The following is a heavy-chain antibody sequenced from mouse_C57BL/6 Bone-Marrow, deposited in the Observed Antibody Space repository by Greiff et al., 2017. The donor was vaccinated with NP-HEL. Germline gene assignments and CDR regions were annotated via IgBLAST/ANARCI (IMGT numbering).Heavy chain of an antibody. CDR2: IYPRSGNT. V-gene: IGHV1-81*01. CDR1: GYTFTSYG. Sequence: VQLQQSGAELARPGASVKLSCTASGYTFTSYGISWVKQRTGQGLEWIGEIYPRSGNTYYNEKFKGKATLTADKSSSTAYMELRSLTSEDSAVYFCAKLGRPWYFDVWGTGTTVTVSS. D-gene: IGHD4-1*01. J-gene: IGHJ1*03. CDR3: AKLGRPWYFDV.